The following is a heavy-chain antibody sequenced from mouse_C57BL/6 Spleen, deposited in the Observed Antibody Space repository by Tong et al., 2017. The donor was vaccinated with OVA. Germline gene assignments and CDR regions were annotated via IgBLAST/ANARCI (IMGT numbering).Heavy chain of an antibody. Sequence: EVQLQESGGGLVKPGGSLKLSCAASGFTFSSYAMSWVRQTPEKRLEWVATISDGGSYTYYPDNVKGRFTISRDNAKNKLNLQMSHLKSEDTAMYYCAREGAITTVVDYWGQGTTLTVSS. J-gene: IGHJ2*01. V-gene: IGHV5-4*01. CDR1: GFTFSSYA. D-gene: IGHD1-1*01. CDR3: AREGAITTVVDY. CDR2: ISDGGSYT.